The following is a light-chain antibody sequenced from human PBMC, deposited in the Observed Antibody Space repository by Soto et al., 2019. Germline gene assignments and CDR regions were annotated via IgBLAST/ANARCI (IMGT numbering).Light chain of an antibody. CDR1: QYISTH. J-gene: IGKJ3*01. CDR2: AAS. CDR3: QQSYTAPRT. V-gene: IGKV1-39*01. Sequence: DIQMTQSPSSQSAFVGDSVIITCRASQYISTHLSWYQKKPGKAPHLLISAASSLQSGVPSRFSGSGSGTDFTLTITSLQPEDFATYYCQQSYTAPRTFGPGTTVDFK.